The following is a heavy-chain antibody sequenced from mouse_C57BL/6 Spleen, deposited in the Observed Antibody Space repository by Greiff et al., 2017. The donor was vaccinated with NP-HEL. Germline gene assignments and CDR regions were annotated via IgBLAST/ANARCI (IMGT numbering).Heavy chain of an antibody. Sequence: QVQLQQSGPELVKPGASVKISCKASGYAFSSSWMNWVKQRPGKGLEWIGRIYPGDGDTNYNGKFKGKATLTADKSSSTAYMQLSSLTSEDSAVYFCARRTTVFDYWGQGTTLTVSS. CDR3: ARRTTVFDY. V-gene: IGHV1-82*01. D-gene: IGHD1-1*01. CDR1: GYAFSSSW. J-gene: IGHJ2*01. CDR2: IYPGDGDT.